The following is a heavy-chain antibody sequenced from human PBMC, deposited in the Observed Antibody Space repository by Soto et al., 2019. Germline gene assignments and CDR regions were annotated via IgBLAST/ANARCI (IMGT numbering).Heavy chain of an antibody. CDR3: ARDQSVVGDAFDI. V-gene: IGHV1-3*01. D-gene: IGHD6-6*01. Sequence: ASVKVSCKASGYTFTSYAMHWVRQAPGQRLEWMGWINAGNGNTKYSQKFQGRVTITRDTSASTAYMELSSLRSEDTAVYYCARDQSVVGDAFDIWGQGTMVTVSS. CDR1: GYTFTSYA. J-gene: IGHJ3*02. CDR2: INAGNGNT.